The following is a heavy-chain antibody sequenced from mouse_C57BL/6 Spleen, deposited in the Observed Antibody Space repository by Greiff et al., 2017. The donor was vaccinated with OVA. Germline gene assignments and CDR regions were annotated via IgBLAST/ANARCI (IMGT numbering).Heavy chain of an antibody. CDR1: GFSLTSYG. D-gene: IGHD4-1*01. J-gene: IGHJ4*01. CDR2: IWSDGST. V-gene: IGHV2-6-1*01. CDR3: ARQGGTGLYYYAMDY. Sequence: VQLVESGPGLVAPSQRLSITCTVSGFSLTSYGVHWVRQPPGKGLEWLVVIWSDGSTTYNSALKSRLSISKDNSKSQVFLKMNSLQTDDTAMYYCARQGGTGLYYYAMDYWGQGTSVTVSS.